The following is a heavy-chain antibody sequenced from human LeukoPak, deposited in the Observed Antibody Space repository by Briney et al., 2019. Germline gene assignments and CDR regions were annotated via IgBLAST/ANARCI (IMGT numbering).Heavy chain of an antibody. CDR2: IKSKTDGGTT. Sequence: GGSLRLSCAAFGFTFSNAWMSWVRQAPGKGLEWVGRIKSKTDGGTTDYAAPVKGRFTISRDDSKNTLYLQMNSLKTEDTAVYYCTTATNSGSYPNWFDPWGQGTLVTVSS. V-gene: IGHV3-15*01. CDR3: TTATNSGSYPNWFDP. J-gene: IGHJ5*02. CDR1: GFTFSNAW. D-gene: IGHD1-26*01.